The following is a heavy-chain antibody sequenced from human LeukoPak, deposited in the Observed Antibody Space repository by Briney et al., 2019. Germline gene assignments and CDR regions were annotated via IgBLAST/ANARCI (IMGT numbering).Heavy chain of an antibody. CDR3: AKYPGGIYYDSSGYYYFDY. D-gene: IGHD3-22*01. CDR2: IRYDGSNT. Sequence: PGGSLRLSCEASTFTFSDYAMHWVRQAPGKGLEWVAFIRYDGSNTYYADYAKGRFTISRDNSKNTLYLQMNSLRAEDTAVYYCAKYPGGIYYDSSGYYYFDYWGQGTLVTVSS. J-gene: IGHJ4*02. CDR1: TFTFSDYA. V-gene: IGHV3-30*02.